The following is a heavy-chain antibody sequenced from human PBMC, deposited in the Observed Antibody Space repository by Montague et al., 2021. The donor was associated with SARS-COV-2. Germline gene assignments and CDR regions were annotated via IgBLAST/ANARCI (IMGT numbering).Heavy chain of an antibody. CDR3: AREGLVVRGWFDP. D-gene: IGHD2-15*01. J-gene: IGHJ5*02. CDR1: GGSISSSNC. Sequence: SETLSLTCAVSGGSISSSNCWSWVRQPPGKGLEWIGEIYHSGSTXYNPSLKSRVTISVDKSKNQFSLKLSSVTAADTAVYYCAREGLVVRGWFDPWGQGTLVTVSS. CDR2: IYHSGST. V-gene: IGHV4-4*02.